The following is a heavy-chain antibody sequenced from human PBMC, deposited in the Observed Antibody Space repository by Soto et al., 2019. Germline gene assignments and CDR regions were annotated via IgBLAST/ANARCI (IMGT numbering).Heavy chain of an antibody. CDR2: IYYSGST. CDR1: GGSISSYY. D-gene: IGHD1-26*01. J-gene: IGHJ6*02. V-gene: IGHV4-59*01. Sequence: SETLSLTCTVSGGSISSYYWSWIRQPPGKGLERIGYIYYSGSTNYNPSLKSRVTISVDTSKNQFSLKLSSVTAADTAVYYCARDWLVLVNKRTTTTTSHYYYYGMDVWGQGTTVTAP. CDR3: ARDWLVLVNKRTTTTTSHYYYYGMDV.